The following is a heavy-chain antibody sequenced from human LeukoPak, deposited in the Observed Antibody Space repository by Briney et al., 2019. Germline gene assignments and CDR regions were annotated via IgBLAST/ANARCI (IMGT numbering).Heavy chain of an antibody. J-gene: IGHJ4*02. Sequence: GGSLRLSCAASGFTFSSHAMDWVRQAPGKGLEWVSAISGSGISTYYSDSVKGRFTISRDNSKKTLYLQMNSLRAEDTAVYYCARYSSTRGYVDYWGQGTLVTVSS. CDR1: GFTFSSHA. CDR3: ARYSSTRGYVDY. CDR2: ISGSGIST. D-gene: IGHD6-13*01. V-gene: IGHV3-23*01.